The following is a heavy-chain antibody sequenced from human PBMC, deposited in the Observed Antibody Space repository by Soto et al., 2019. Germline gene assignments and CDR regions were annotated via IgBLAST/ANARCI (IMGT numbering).Heavy chain of an antibody. J-gene: IGHJ5*02. V-gene: IGHV1-2*02. Sequence: ASVKVSFKSSGYSFTGYDMHWVRQGPGQGLEWMEWINPNSGGTNYAQKFQGRVTMTRDTSISTAYMELSRLRSDDTAVYYCARVPPGYGDYMHNWFDPWGQGTLVTVSS. CDR2: INPNSGGT. D-gene: IGHD4-17*01. CDR1: GYSFTGYD. CDR3: ARVPPGYGDYMHNWFDP.